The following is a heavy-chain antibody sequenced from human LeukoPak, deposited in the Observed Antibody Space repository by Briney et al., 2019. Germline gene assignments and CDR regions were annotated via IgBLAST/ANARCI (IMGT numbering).Heavy chain of an antibody. CDR3: VPKGTEGY. CDR2: ISPDGSNT. V-gene: IGHV3-64D*06. J-gene: IGHJ4*02. CDR1: GFSFSNYA. Sequence: PGGSLRLSCAASGFSFSNYAMHWVRQAPGKGLEYVSAISPDGSNTYYADSVKGRFSISRDNSKNTLYLQMSSLRPEDTAVYYCVPKGTEGYWGQGTLVTVSS.